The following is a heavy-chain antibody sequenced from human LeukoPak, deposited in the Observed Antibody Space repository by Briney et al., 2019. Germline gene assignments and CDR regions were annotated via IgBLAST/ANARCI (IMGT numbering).Heavy chain of an antibody. CDR1: GFTFSSYA. V-gene: IGHV3-23*01. Sequence: GGSLRLSCAASGFTFSSYAMSWVRQAPGKGLEWVSAISGSGGSTYYADSVKGRFTISRDNSKNTLYLQMNSLRAEDTAVYYCAKGGYCSGGSCFSPYYFDYWGQGTLVTVSS. D-gene: IGHD2-15*01. J-gene: IGHJ4*02. CDR3: AKGGYCSGGSCFSPYYFDY. CDR2: ISGSGGST.